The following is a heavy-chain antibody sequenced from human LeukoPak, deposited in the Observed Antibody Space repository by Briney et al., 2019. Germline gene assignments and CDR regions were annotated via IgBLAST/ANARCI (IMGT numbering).Heavy chain of an antibody. CDR3: ARTSPIGKYYFDY. Sequence: GGSLRLSCAASGFTFSSYAMHWVRQAPGKGLEWVAVISHDGSNKYYADSVKGRFTISRDNSKNTLYLQMNSLRAEDTAVYYCARTSPIGKYYFDYWGQGTLVTVSS. J-gene: IGHJ4*02. D-gene: IGHD1-26*01. CDR2: ISHDGSNK. CDR1: GFTFSSYA. V-gene: IGHV3-30*04.